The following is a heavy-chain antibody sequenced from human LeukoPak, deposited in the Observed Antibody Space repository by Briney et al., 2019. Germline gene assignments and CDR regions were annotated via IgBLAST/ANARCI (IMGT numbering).Heavy chain of an antibody. J-gene: IGHJ4*02. CDR1: GFTFNRNA. V-gene: IGHV3-23*01. Sequence: PGGSLRLSCAASGFTFNRNAISWVRQAPGKGLEWVSRIGGSGDKTFYADSVKGRFTISRDNSKNMVHLQMNSLTGEDTALYYCVRRGDASSGWGDHDFWGQGALVTVSS. D-gene: IGHD6-19*01. CDR2: IGGSGDKT. CDR3: VRRGDASSGWGDHDF.